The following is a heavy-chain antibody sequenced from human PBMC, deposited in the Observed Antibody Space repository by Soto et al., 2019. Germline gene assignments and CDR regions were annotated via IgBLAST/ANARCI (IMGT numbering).Heavy chain of an antibody. CDR2: INPKFGDT. CDR1: GYTFTAYY. D-gene: IGHD3-10*02. V-gene: IGHV1-2*02. CDR3: ARNMDYYYGRGSGNGHGV. Sequence: QVQLVQSGAEVKEPGDSVRVSCEASGYTFTAYYIHWVRRAPGQGLEWMGWINPKFGDTTYAQDFQGRVSMTRDMSISTVYMVLSRLTSDDTAIYYCARNMDYYYGRGSGNGHGVWGQGTTVTVS. J-gene: IGHJ6*02.